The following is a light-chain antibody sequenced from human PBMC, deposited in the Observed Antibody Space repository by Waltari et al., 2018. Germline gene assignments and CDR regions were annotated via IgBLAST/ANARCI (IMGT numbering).Light chain of an antibody. CDR2: GVN. V-gene: IGLV2-8*01. CDR3: YSSAGSNNWV. Sequence: QSALTQPPSASGSPGQSVTISCTGTSRDVGPYVSWYQQHPGKAPQLMIYGVNKRPSGAPDRFSGSKSGNTASLTVSGLQADDEADYYCYSSAGSNNWVFGGGTKLTVL. J-gene: IGLJ3*02. CDR1: SRDVGPY.